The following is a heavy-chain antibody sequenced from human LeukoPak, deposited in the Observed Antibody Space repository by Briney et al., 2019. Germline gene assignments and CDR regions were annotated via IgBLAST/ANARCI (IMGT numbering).Heavy chain of an antibody. V-gene: IGHV3-33*08. D-gene: IGHD6-6*01. Sequence: PGGSLRLSFAASASTFSSYGMHWGRQAPGKGLEWVAVIWYDGSNKYYADSVKGRFTISRDNSKNTLYLQMNSLRAEDTAVYYCALSIAARPYYFDYWGQGTLVTVSS. CDR1: ASTFSSYG. J-gene: IGHJ4*02. CDR2: IWYDGSNK. CDR3: ALSIAARPYYFDY.